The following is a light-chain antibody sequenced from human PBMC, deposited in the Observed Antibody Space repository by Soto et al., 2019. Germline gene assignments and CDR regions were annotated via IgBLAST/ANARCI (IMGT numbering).Light chain of an antibody. V-gene: IGLV2-18*02. CDR1: SSDVGSYSR. J-gene: IGLJ1*01. Sequence: QSVLTQPPSVSGSPGQAVTISCTGTSSDVGSYSRVSWYQQLPGTAPKLMIYEVSNRPSGVPDRFSGSKSGNTASLTISGLQAEDEADYYCSSYTSSITYVFGTGTKLTVL. CDR2: EVS. CDR3: SSYTSSITYV.